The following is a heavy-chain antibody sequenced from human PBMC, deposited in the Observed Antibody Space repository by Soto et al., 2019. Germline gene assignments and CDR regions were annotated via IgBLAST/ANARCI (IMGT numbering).Heavy chain of an antibody. V-gene: IGHV1-18*01. Sequence: ASVKVSCKASGYTFTSYGISWVRQAPGQGLEWMGWISAYNGNTNYAQKLQGRVTVTTDTSISTAYMELSRLRSDDTAVYYCARGPNNHRYCTNGVCLILPFDPWGQGTLVTVSS. CDR2: ISAYNGNT. D-gene: IGHD2-8*01. CDR1: GYTFTSYG. CDR3: ARGPNNHRYCTNGVCLILPFDP. J-gene: IGHJ5*02.